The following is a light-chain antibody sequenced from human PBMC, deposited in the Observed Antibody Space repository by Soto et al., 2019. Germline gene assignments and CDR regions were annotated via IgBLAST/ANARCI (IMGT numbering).Light chain of an antibody. CDR1: QGIRND. J-gene: IGKJ3*01. CDR2: ATS. V-gene: IGKV1-6*01. CDR3: LQDYTYPRT. Sequence: AIQMTQSPSSLSASVGDTVTISCRASQGIRNDLGWYQQKPGKAPKLLIFATSTLQNGVPSRFSGSGFGKDFTLTISGLQPEDFATYYCLQDYTYPRTFGPGTKVDLK.